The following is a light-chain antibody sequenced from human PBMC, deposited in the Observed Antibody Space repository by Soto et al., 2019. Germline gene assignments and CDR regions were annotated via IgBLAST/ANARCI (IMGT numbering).Light chain of an antibody. V-gene: IGKV2-28*01. J-gene: IGKJ4*01. CDR2: LGS. CDR3: MQALQTPS. CDR1: QSLLHSNGYNY. Sequence: ESVMTQSPLSLSVTPGEPASISCRSSQSLLHSNGYNYLDWYLQKPGQSPQLLIYLGSFRAAGVPDRFSGSGSGTAFTLKISRVEAADVGVYYCMQALQTPSFGGGTKVEMK.